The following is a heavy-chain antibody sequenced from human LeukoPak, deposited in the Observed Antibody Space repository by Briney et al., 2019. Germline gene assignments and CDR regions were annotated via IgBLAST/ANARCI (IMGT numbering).Heavy chain of an antibody. CDR1: GYTFTSYG. Sequence: ASVKVSCKASGYTFTSYGISWVRQAPGQGLEWMGWISAYNGNTNYAQKFQGRVTITADKSTSTAYMELSSLRSEDTAVYYCARHLAPIGGFDYWGQGTLVTVSS. CDR2: ISAYNGNT. CDR3: ARHLAPIGGFDY. J-gene: IGHJ4*02. D-gene: IGHD3-22*01. V-gene: IGHV1-18*01.